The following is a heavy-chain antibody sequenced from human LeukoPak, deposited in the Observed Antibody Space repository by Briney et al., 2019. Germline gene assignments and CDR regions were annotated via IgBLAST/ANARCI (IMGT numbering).Heavy chain of an antibody. V-gene: IGHV3-23*01. Sequence: GGSLRLSCAASGFSFSSYAMSWVRQAPGKGLEWVSTISSSGGSTYYADSVKGRFTISRDNSKSTVYLQMNSLRAEDTAVYYCARVDRNSSGYRYWGQGTLVTVSS. CDR2: ISSSGGST. J-gene: IGHJ4*02. CDR3: ARVDRNSSGYRY. D-gene: IGHD6-13*01. CDR1: GFSFSSYA.